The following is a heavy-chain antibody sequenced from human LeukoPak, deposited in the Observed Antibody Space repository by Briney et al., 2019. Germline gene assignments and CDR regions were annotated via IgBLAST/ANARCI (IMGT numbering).Heavy chain of an antibody. D-gene: IGHD2-8*01. Sequence: SETLSLTCAVYGGSFSGYYWSWIRQPPGKGLEWIGEINHSGSTNYNPSLKSRVTISVDTSKNQFSLKLSSVTAADTAVYYCARGRSNGWFYWGLGTLVTVSS. CDR2: INHSGST. J-gene: IGHJ4*02. V-gene: IGHV4-34*01. CDR1: GGSFSGYY. CDR3: ARGRSNGWFY.